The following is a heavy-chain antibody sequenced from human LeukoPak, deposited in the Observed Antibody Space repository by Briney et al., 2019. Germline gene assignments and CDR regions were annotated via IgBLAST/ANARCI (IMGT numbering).Heavy chain of an antibody. V-gene: IGHV4-31*03. Sequence: SETLSLTCTVSGGSISSGGYYWSWIRQHPGKGLEWIGYIYYSGSTYYNPSLKSRVTIPVDTSKNQFSLKLSSVTAADTAVYYCARADYYDSSGYRQNWYFDLWGRGALVTVSS. CDR1: GGSISSGGYY. CDR3: ARADYYDSSGYRQNWYFDL. D-gene: IGHD3-22*01. CDR2: IYYSGST. J-gene: IGHJ2*01.